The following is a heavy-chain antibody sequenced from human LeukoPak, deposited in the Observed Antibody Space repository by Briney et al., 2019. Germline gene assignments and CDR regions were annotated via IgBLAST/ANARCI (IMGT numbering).Heavy chain of an antibody. D-gene: IGHD3-22*01. Sequence: PGGSLRLSCAASGFTFSSYSMNWVRQAPGKGLEWVSSISSSSYIYYADSVKGRFTISRDNAKNSLYLQMNSLRAEDTAVYYCARDTYYYDSSGPTIDYWGQGTLVTVSS. J-gene: IGHJ4*02. CDR2: ISSSSYI. V-gene: IGHV3-21*01. CDR3: ARDTYYYDSSGPTIDY. CDR1: GFTFSSYS.